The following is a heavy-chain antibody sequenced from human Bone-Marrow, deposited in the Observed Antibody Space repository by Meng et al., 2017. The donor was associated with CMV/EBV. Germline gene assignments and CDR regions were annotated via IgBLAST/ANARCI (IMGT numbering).Heavy chain of an antibody. Sequence: SETLSLTCPVSGGSLSSSSYYWGWSREPPGKGLEWTGSIYYSGSTYYNPSLKSRVTITVDTSKNQFSLKLSSVTAADTAVYYCARYNIVVVPAAIYRWLDPWGQGTLVTVSS. CDR2: IYYSGST. D-gene: IGHD2-2*02. CDR3: ARYNIVVVPAAIYRWLDP. CDR1: GGSLSSSSYY. V-gene: IGHV4-39*01. J-gene: IGHJ5*02.